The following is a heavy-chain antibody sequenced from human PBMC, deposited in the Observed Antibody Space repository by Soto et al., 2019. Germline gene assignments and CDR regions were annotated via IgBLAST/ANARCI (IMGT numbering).Heavy chain of an antibody. CDR2: MYYSGST. Sequence: PSLTCTVSGGSINSYYWGWIRQPPGKGLEWIGYMYYSGSTNYNPSLKSRVTISVDTSKNQFSLKLSSVTAADTAVYYCGGKNYDSSGYFDYWGQGTLVTVSS. D-gene: IGHD3-22*01. CDR1: GGSINSYY. J-gene: IGHJ4*02. V-gene: IGHV4-59*01. CDR3: GGKNYDSSGYFDY.